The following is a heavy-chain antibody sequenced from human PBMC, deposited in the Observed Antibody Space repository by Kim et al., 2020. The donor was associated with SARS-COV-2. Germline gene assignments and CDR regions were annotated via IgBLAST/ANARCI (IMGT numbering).Heavy chain of an antibody. V-gene: IGHV4-59*01. CDR3: AREERRYYASGSFLY. Sequence: SETLSLTCTVSGGSISTYYWSWIRQPPGKGLEWIGHIYYSGSTKYNPSLKSRVTISVDTSKNHFALKLNSVTAADTAVYYCAREERRYYASGSFLYWGRGRLVTVSS. CDR1: GGSISTYY. CDR2: IYYSGST. J-gene: IGHJ4*02. D-gene: IGHD3-10*01.